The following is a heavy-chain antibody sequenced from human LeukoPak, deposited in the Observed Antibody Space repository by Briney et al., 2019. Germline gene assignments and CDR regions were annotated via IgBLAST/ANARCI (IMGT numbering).Heavy chain of an antibody. V-gene: IGHV1-18*01. D-gene: IGHD2-21*01. Sequence: ASVKVSCKASGYTFTNYGISWVRQAPGQGLEWMGWISAYDNSTRYAQNLQGRVTMTTDTSASTAYMELRSLRSDDTAVYYCAREEMTAPIHYWGQGTLVTVSS. J-gene: IGHJ4*02. CDR1: GYTFTNYG. CDR2: ISAYDNST. CDR3: AREEMTAPIHY.